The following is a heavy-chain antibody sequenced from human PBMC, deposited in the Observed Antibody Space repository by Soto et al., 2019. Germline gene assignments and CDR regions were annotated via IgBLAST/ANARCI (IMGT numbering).Heavy chain of an antibody. V-gene: IGHV1-3*01. J-gene: IGHJ4*02. CDR1: GYTFTSYA. CDR2: INAGNGNT. Sequence: ASVKVSCKASGYTFTSYAMHWVRQAPGQRLEWMGWINAGNGNTKYSQKFQGRVTITRDTSASTAYMELSSLRSEDTAVYYCARDPYYYDSSGYSHSDYWGQGTLVTVSS. CDR3: ARDPYYYDSSGYSHSDY. D-gene: IGHD3-22*01.